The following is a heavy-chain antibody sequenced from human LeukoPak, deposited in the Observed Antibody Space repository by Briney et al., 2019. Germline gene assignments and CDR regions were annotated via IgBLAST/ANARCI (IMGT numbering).Heavy chain of an antibody. CDR1: GYTFTGYY. D-gene: IGHD6-19*01. Sequence: ASVKVSCKASGYTFTGYYMHWVRQAPGQGLEWMGWINPNSGGTNYAQKFQGRVTMTRDTSISTAYMELSRLRSDDTAVYYCARENSSGWPYLGGNWFDPWGQGTLVTVSS. J-gene: IGHJ5*02. CDR2: INPNSGGT. V-gene: IGHV1-2*02. CDR3: ARENSSGWPYLGGNWFDP.